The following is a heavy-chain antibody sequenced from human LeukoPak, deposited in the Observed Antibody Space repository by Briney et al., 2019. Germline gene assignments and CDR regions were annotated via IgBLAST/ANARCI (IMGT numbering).Heavy chain of an antibody. CDR1: GFTFSSYS. CDR2: ISSSSSYI. Sequence: GGSLRLSCAASGFTFSSYSMNWVRQAPGKGLEWVSSISSSSSYIYYADSVKGRFTISRDNAKNSLYLQMNSLRAEDTAVYYCARDGSGGAWKYFDYWGQGTLVTVSS. D-gene: IGHD2-21*02. J-gene: IGHJ4*02. CDR3: ARDGSGGAWKYFDY. V-gene: IGHV3-21*01.